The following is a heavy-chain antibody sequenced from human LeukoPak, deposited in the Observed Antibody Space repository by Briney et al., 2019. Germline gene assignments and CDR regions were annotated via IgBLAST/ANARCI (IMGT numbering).Heavy chain of an antibody. CDR1: GFTFSSYG. CDR3: ARERSLTYYYDSSGYPDY. D-gene: IGHD3-22*01. CDR2: ISYDGSNK. Sequence: GGSLRLSCAASGFTFSSYGMHWVRQAPGKGLEWVAVISYDGSNKYYADSVKGRFTISRDNSKNTLYLQMNSLRAEDTAVYYCARERSLTYYYDSSGYPDYWGQGTLVTVSS. V-gene: IGHV3-30*03. J-gene: IGHJ4*02.